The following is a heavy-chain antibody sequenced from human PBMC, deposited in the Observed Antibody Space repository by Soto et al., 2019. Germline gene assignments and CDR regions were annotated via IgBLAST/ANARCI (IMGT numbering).Heavy chain of an antibody. V-gene: IGHV1-8*01. CDR1: GYTFTSYD. Sequence: ASVKVSCKASGYTFTSYDINWVRQAPGQVLEWMGWMNPNSGNTGYAQKFQGRVTMTRNTSISTAYMELSSLRSEDTAVYYCAREGGGSSSLDYWGQGTLVTVSS. CDR2: MNPNSGNT. CDR3: AREGGGSSSLDY. J-gene: IGHJ4*02. D-gene: IGHD2-15*01.